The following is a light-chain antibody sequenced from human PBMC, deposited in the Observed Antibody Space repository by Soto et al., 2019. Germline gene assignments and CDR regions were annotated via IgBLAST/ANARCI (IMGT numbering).Light chain of an antibody. CDR3: SSYTSRNTLYV. Sequence: QSVLTQPASVSGSPGQSITISCTGTSSDVGGYNYVSWYQQHPGKAPKLIIYDVSNRPSGVSNRFSGSKSGNTDSLTISGLQAEDEADYYCSSYTSRNTLYVFGTGTKLTVL. CDR1: SSDVGGYNY. V-gene: IGLV2-14*01. CDR2: DVS. J-gene: IGLJ1*01.